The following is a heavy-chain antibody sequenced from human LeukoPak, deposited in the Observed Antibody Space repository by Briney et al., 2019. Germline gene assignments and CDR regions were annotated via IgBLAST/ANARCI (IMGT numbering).Heavy chain of an antibody. CDR3: ARRRDSGSLQHFDY. CDR2: INSDGRST. V-gene: IGHV3-74*01. Sequence: GGSLRLSCAASGFTFSSYWMHWVRQAPGKGLVGVSRINSDGRSTNYADSVKARFTISRDNAKNSLYLQMNSLRAEDTAVYFCARRRDSGSLQHFDYWGQGTLVTVSS. CDR1: GFTFSSYW. J-gene: IGHJ4*02. D-gene: IGHD1-26*01.